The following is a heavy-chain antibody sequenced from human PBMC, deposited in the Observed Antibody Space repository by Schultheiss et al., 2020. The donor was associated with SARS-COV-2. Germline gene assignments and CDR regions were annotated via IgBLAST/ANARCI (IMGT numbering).Heavy chain of an antibody. J-gene: IGHJ4*02. Sequence: GSLRLSCTVSGGSISSYYWSWIRQPAGKGLEWIGRIYTSGSTNYNPSLKSRVTMSVDTSKNQFSLKLSSVTAADTAVYYCARAPSRTRYFDYWGQGTLVTVSS. CDR3: ARAPSRTRYFDY. D-gene: IGHD3/OR15-3a*01. V-gene: IGHV4-4*07. CDR2: IYTSGST. CDR1: GGSISSYY.